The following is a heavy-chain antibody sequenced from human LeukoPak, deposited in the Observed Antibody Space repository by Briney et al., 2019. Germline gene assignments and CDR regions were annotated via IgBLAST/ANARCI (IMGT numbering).Heavy chain of an antibody. J-gene: IGHJ4*02. CDR1: GFTFSYFG. CDR2: IWYDGSHK. Sequence: GRSLRLSCAASGFTFSYFGMHWVRQAPGKGLEWVAVIWYDGSHKFYIDSVKGRFTISRDNSKNTLYLQMNSLRAEDTAVYYCARDVETALLITTQIKPLDYWGPGTLLTVSS. V-gene: IGHV3-33*01. D-gene: IGHD5-18*01. CDR3: ARDVETALLITTQIKPLDY.